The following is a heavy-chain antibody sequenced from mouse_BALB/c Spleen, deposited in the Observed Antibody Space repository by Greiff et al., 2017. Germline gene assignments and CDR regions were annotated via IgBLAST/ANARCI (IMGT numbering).Heavy chain of an antibody. Sequence: VQLQQSGPDLVAPSQSLSITCTVSGFSLTSYGVHWVRQPPGKGLEWLVVIWSDGSTTYNSALKSRLSISKDNSKSQVFLKMNSLQTDDTAMYYCASSITTATGAMDYWGQGTSVTVSS. V-gene: IGHV2-6-2*01. D-gene: IGHD1-2*01. CDR2: IWSDGST. CDR3: ASSITTATGAMDY. CDR1: GFSLTSYG. J-gene: IGHJ4*01.